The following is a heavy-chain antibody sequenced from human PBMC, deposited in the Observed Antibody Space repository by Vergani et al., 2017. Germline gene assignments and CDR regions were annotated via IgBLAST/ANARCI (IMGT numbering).Heavy chain of an antibody. V-gene: IGHV3-23*01. CDR3: AKARDPKCKGGNCCSYYYCLDL. D-gene: IGHD4-23*01. CDR2: ISGSGGST. CDR1: GFTFSSYA. Sequence: EVQLLESGGGLVQPGGSLRLSCAASGFTFSSYAMSWVRQAPGKGLEWVSAISGSGGSTYYADSVKGRFTISRDNSKDMLYLKMNSLRVEDTAIYYCAKARDPKCKGGNCCSYYYCLDLWGQGTTVTVSS. J-gene: IGHJ6*02.